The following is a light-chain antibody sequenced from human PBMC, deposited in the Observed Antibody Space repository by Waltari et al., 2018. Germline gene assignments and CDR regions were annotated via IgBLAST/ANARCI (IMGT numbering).Light chain of an antibody. J-gene: IGLJ2*01. V-gene: IGLV2-8*01. CDR3: SSYGGKNNLI. CDR2: DVN. Sequence: QSALTQPPSASASPGQSVTISCTGTSSNIGGFKFLSWFQQHPGKAPKLVIYDVNERPSGVPDRFSGSKSGSTATLTVSGLQAEDEADYYCSSYGGKNNLIFGGGTTLTV. CDR1: SSNIGGFKF.